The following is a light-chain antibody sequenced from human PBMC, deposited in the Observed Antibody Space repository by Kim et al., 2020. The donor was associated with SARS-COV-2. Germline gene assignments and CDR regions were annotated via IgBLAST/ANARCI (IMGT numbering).Light chain of an antibody. CDR3: QQYGSSPWT. Sequence: SPGERPTLSCRASQTMSGSYLAWYQQKPGQAPRLLIYAASSRDTDIPVRFSGSGSGTDFTLTISRLEAEDFAVYYCQQYGSSPWTFGQGTKVDIK. V-gene: IGKV3-20*01. CDR1: QTMSGSY. CDR2: AAS. J-gene: IGKJ1*01.